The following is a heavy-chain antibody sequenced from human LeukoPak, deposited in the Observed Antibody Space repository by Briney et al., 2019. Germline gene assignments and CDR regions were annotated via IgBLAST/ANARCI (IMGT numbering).Heavy chain of an antibody. Sequence: PGGSLRLSCAASGFPFNNYTMNWVRQAPGKGLEWVSSISSSGIYMFYADSVKGRLTISRDSAKTSLYLQMTSLRADDTAVYYCARGGLIAALDYWGQGTLVTVSS. CDR2: ISSSGIYM. CDR3: ARGGLIAALDY. D-gene: IGHD6-13*01. CDR1: GFPFNNYT. V-gene: IGHV3-21*04. J-gene: IGHJ4*02.